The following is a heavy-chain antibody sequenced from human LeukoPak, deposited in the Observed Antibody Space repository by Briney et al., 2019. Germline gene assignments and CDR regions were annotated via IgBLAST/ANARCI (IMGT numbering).Heavy chain of an antibody. V-gene: IGHV3-48*03. J-gene: IGHJ4*02. CDR1: GFTFSSYE. CDR2: ISSSGSTI. D-gene: IGHD5-24*01. Sequence: PGGSLRLSCEASGFTFSSYEMNWVRQAPGKGLEWVSYISSSGSTIYYADSVKGRFTISRDNAKNSLYLQMNSLRAGHRAVYYCAKGGGGWLQRGGFDYWGQETLVTVSS. CDR3: AKGGGGWLQRGGFDY.